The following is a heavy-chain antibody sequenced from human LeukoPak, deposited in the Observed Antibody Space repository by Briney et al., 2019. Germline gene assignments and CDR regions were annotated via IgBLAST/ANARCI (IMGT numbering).Heavy chain of an antibody. J-gene: IGHJ6*04. CDR1: GGSISSSNW. CDR2: IYHSGST. CDR3: ASYGSGSYYYGMDV. Sequence: ASETLSLTCAVSGGSISSSNWWSRVRQPPGKGLEWIGEIYHSGSTNYNPSLKSRVTISVDKSKNQFSLKLSSVTAADTAVYYCASYGSGSYYYGMDVWGKGTTVTVSS. D-gene: IGHD3-10*01. V-gene: IGHV4-4*02.